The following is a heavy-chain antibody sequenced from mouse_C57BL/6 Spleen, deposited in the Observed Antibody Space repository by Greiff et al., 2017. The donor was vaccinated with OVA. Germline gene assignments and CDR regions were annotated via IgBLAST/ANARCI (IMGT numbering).Heavy chain of an antibody. CDR2: IYPRDGST. V-gene: IGHV1-78*01. J-gene: IGHJ2*01. D-gene: IGHD1-1*01. Sequence: QVQLKESDAELVKPGASVKISCKVSGYTFTDHTIHWMKQRPEQGLEWIGYIYPRDGSTKYNEKFKGKATLTADKSSSTAYMQLNSLTSEDSAVYFCAREGDYYYGSSYAYFDYWGQGTTLSVSS. CDR3: AREGDYYYGSSYAYFDY. CDR1: GYTFTDHT.